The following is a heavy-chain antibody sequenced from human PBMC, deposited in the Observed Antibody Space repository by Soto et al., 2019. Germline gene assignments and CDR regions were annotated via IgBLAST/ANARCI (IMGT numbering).Heavy chain of an antibody. J-gene: IGHJ4*02. D-gene: IGHD3-22*01. CDR2: IYHGGST. V-gene: IGHV4-4*02. CDR3: AGSYDTDDYYFDY. CDR1: GGSISSSNW. Sequence: SETLSLTCVVSGGSISSSNWWSWVRQTPGKALEWIGEIYHGGSTNYNPSLQSRVSMSLDKSNNQFSLTLTSVTAADTAVYFCAGSYDTDDYYFDYWGRGTLVTVSS.